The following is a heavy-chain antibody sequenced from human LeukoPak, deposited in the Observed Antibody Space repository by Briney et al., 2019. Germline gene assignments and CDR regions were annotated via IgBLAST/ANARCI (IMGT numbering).Heavy chain of an antibody. Sequence: PSETLSLTCTVSGGSISSYYWSWIRQPPGKGLEWIGYIYYSGSTNYNPSLKSRVTISVDTSKNQFSLKLSSVTAADTAVYYCASDYGGNSGEAFDIWGQGTMVTVSS. CDR1: GGSISSYY. J-gene: IGHJ3*02. D-gene: IGHD4-23*01. V-gene: IGHV4-59*08. CDR2: IYYSGST. CDR3: ASDYGGNSGEAFDI.